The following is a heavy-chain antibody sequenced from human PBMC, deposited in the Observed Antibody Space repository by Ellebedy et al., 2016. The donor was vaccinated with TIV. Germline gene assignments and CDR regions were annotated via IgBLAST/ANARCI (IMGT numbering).Heavy chain of an antibody. V-gene: IGHV1-24*01. J-gene: IGHJ6*02. CDR3: PTVDPGPDYSYYYGMDV. CDR1: GYTLTELS. CDR2: FDPEDGET. Sequence: ASVKVSCKVSGYTLTELSMHWVRQAPGKGLEWMGGFDPEDGETIYAQKFQGRVTMTEDTSTDTAYMELSSLRSEDTAVYYCPTVDPGPDYSYYYGMDVWGQGTTVTVSS.